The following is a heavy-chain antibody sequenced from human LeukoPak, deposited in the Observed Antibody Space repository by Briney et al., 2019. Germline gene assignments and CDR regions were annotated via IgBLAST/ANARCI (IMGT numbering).Heavy chain of an antibody. D-gene: IGHD2-2*01. J-gene: IGHJ6*02. CDR1: GYTPGSYD. CDR2: MNPNTGNT. Sequence: ASVKVSCKASGYTPGSYDINWLRQATGQGPEWMGWMNPNTGNTGFAQKFRGRVTLSMNTSISTGYMEPSSLRSEDTAVYFCARSPAAMPAYYYYGLDVWGQGTTVTVS. CDR3: ARSPAAMPAYYYYGLDV. V-gene: IGHV1-8*01.